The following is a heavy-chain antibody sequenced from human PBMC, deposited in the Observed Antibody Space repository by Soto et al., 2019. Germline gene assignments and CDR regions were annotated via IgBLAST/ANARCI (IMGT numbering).Heavy chain of an antibody. CDR1: GFVYRSYS. V-gene: IGHV3-23*01. J-gene: IGHJ4*02. CDR3: AQSADILDY. CDR2: ISGSGDST. Sequence: GGSRTLDCPASGFVYRSYSLFWFRQAPGKGLEWVSGISGSGDSTYYADSVKGRFTISRDNSKNTLYLQMNSLRAEDTAVYYRAQSADILDYPGQGTQVTLPS.